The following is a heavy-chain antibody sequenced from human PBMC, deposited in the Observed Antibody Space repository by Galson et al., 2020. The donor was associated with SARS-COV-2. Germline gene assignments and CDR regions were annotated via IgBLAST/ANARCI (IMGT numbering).Heavy chain of an antibody. CDR3: ARDRVYYYQSSAYYNWFDP. J-gene: IGHJ5*02. CDR1: GGSISSGYHY. CDR2: ISTSGST. V-gene: IGHV4-61*02. Sequence: SETLSLTCTVSGGSISSGYHYWSWIRQPAGKGLEWIGRISTSGSTNYNPSLKSRVTISLDTSKNQFSLKLSSVTAADTAVYYCARDRVYYYQSSAYYNWFDPWGQGTLVTVSS. D-gene: IGHD3-22*01.